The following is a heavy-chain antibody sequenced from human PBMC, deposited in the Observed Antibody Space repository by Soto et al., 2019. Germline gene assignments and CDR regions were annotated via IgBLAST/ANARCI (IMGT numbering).Heavy chain of an antibody. CDR1: GFTFSSYT. V-gene: IGHV3-21*01. Sequence: EVQLVESGGGLVKTGGSLRLSCAASGFTFSSYTMNWVRQAPGKGLEWVSSISSSGPYVQYADSLRGRFTISRDNAKNSLYLQMDSLRVEDSAVYYCARDSVTTTYYYYGMDVWGQGTTVTVSS. D-gene: IGHD4-17*01. CDR3: ARDSVTTTYYYYGMDV. CDR2: ISSSGPYV. J-gene: IGHJ6*02.